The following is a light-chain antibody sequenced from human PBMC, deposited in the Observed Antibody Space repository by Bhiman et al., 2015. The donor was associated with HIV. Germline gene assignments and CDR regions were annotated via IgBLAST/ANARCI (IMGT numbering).Light chain of an antibody. CDR3: NSRDSSGDHLV. Sequence: SSELTQDPAVSVALGQTVGITCQGDSLRSYYAGWYQQKPGQAPILVIYGKNNRPSGIPDRFSGSSSGNTASLTITGAQAEDEADYYCNSRDSSGDHLVFGTGTKVTV. CDR2: GKN. J-gene: IGLJ1*01. V-gene: IGLV3-19*01. CDR1: SLRSYY.